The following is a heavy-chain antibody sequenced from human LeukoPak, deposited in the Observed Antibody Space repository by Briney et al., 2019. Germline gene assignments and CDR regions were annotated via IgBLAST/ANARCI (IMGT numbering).Heavy chain of an antibody. D-gene: IGHD5-18*01. Sequence: SETLSLTCAVYGGSFGGYYWSWIRQPPGKGLEWIGEINHSGSTNYNPSLKSRVTISVDTSKNQFSLKLSSVTAADTAVYYCARGNSYGTFDYWGQGTLVTVSS. CDR3: ARGNSYGTFDY. CDR1: GGSFGGYY. J-gene: IGHJ4*02. V-gene: IGHV4-34*01. CDR2: INHSGST.